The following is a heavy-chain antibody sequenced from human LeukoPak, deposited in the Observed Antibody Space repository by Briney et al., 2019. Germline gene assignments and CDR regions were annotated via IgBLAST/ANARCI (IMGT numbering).Heavy chain of an antibody. CDR2: INPNSGGT. CDR1: GYTFTDYY. D-gene: IGHD6-19*01. V-gene: IGHV1-2*02. CDR3: ATLRRSGWYIGD. J-gene: IGHJ4*02. Sequence: GASVKVSCKASGYTFTDYYMHWVRQAPGQGLEWMGWINPNSGGTNYAEKFQGRVTMTRDTSITTAYMDLSSLRSDDTAMYYCATLRRSGWYIGDWGQGTLVTASS.